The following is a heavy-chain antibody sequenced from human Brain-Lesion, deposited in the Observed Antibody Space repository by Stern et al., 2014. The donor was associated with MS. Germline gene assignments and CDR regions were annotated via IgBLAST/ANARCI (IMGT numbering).Heavy chain of an antibody. V-gene: IGHV3-21*01. CDR2: ITVSTDYI. Sequence: EVQLVESGGGLVKPGGSLRLSCEASGFTFNSYSMNWVRQAPGKGLEWVSSITVSTDYIYYAASVKGRFTPSRVNAKNSLFLQMNTLRAEDAGVYYCARVDCRGTNCFYYYYGMDVWGQGTTVTVSS. J-gene: IGHJ6*02. D-gene: IGHD2-2*01. CDR3: ARVDCRGTNCFYYYYGMDV. CDR1: GFTFNSYS.